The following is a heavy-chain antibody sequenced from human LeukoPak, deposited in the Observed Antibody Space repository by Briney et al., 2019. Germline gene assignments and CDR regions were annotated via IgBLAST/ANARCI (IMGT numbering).Heavy chain of an antibody. Sequence: SETLSLTCTVSGGSISSYYWSWIRQPPGKGLEWIGYIYYSGSTNYNPSLKSRVTISVDTSKNQFSLKLGSVTAADTAVYYCARARRSYGHGPWGQGTLVTVSS. D-gene: IGHD5-18*01. CDR1: GGSISSYY. CDR2: IYYSGST. V-gene: IGHV4-59*01. CDR3: ARARRSYGHGP. J-gene: IGHJ5*02.